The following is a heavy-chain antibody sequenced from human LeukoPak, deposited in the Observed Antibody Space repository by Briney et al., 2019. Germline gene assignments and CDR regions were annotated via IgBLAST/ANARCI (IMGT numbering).Heavy chain of an antibody. CDR2: IYCSGST. J-gene: IGHJ5*02. CDR1: GGSISSGDYY. Sequence: PSETLSLTCTVSGGSISSGDYYWSWIRQPPGKGLEWIGYIYCSGSTYYNPSLKSRVTISVDTSKNQFSLKLSSVTAADTAVYYCARGGSFLKYNWFDPWGQGTLVTVSS. V-gene: IGHV4-30-4*02. D-gene: IGHD1-26*01. CDR3: ARGGSFLKYNWFDP.